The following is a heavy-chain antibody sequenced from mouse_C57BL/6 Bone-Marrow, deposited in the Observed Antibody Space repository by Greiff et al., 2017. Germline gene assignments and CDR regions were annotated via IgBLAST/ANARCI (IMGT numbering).Heavy chain of an antibody. CDR3: AREEEDYDAYYYSMDY. CDR2: INPSCGYT. J-gene: IGHJ4*01. D-gene: IGHD2-4*01. CDR1: GYTFTRYW. Sequence: VPLLQSGAELAKPGASVKLSCKASGYTFTRYWLHWVNQRPGQGLEWIGYINPSCGYTKYTQNFKDTSTLTADNSSSTAYMQLSSLTYEDSAVDFCAREEEDYDAYYYSMDYWGQGTSVPVSA. V-gene: IGHV1-7*01.